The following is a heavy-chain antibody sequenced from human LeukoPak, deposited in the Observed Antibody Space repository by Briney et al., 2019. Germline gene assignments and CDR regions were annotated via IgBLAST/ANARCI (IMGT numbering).Heavy chain of an antibody. V-gene: IGHV4-59*04. CDR3: AKSGGYGLIDY. CDR2: IYYSGST. J-gene: IGHJ4*02. D-gene: IGHD1-26*01. CDR1: RFTFSSYSMN. Sequence: PGGSLRLSCAASRFTFSSYSMNWVRQAPGKGLEWIGNIYYSGSTYYNASLQSRVTISIDMSKNEFSLRLNPVTAADTAMYYCAKSGGYGLIDYWGQGTLVTVSS.